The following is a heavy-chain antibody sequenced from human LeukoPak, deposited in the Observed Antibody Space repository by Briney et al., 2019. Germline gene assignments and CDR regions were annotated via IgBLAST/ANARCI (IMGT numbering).Heavy chain of an antibody. V-gene: IGHV3-7*03. CDR3: ARSSYSSSSSV. CDR1: GFTFSGFW. CDR2: INSDGSEG. Sequence: GGSLRLSCAVSGFTFSGFWMSWSRQAPGKGLEWVASINSDGSEGYYADVVKGRFTISRDNAKNSLYLQVNSLRAEDTAVYYCARSSYSSSSSVWGQGTMVTVSS. D-gene: IGHD6-6*01. J-gene: IGHJ3*01.